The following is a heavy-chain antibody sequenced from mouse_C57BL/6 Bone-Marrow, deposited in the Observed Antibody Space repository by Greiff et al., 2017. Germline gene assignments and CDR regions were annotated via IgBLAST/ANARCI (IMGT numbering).Heavy chain of an antibody. CDR3: AMYYGPFDY. J-gene: IGHJ2*01. D-gene: IGHD1-1*02. CDR1: GYALTNYL. CDR2: INTGSGGT. V-gene: IGHV1-54*01. Sequence: VKLQQSGAELVRPGTSVKVSCKASGYALTNYLIEWVKQRPGQGLEWIGVINTGSGGTNYTQKFKGKATLTADKSSSTAYIPLSSLTSDDSAVYFCAMYYGPFDYWGQGTTRTVSS.